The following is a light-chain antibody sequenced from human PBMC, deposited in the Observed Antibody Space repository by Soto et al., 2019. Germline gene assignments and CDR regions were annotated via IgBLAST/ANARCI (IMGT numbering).Light chain of an antibody. CDR1: QSVSSSY. J-gene: IGKJ3*01. CDR3: QQYGSSPFT. V-gene: IGKV3-20*01. CDR2: GAY. Sequence: ESVLTQSPGTLSMSPGERATLSCRASQSVSSSYSAWYQQKPGQAPRLLIYGAYRRATGIPDRFSGSGSGTDFTLTISRLGTEVFAVYYCQQYGSSPFTFGPGTKVDIK.